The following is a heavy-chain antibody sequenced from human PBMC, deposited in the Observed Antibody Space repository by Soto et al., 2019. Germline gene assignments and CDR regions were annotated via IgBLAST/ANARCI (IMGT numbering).Heavy chain of an antibody. CDR2: ISGSGGST. D-gene: IGHD4-17*01. V-gene: IGHV3-23*01. CDR1: GFTFSSYA. CDR3: AKDYDYGDAFDY. Sequence: EVQLLESGGGLVQPGGSLRLSCAASGFTFSSYAMSWVRQAPGKGLEWVSAISGSGGSTYYADSVKGRFTISRDNSKNRLYLQMNSLRAEDTAVYYCAKDYDYGDAFDYWGQGTLVTVSS. J-gene: IGHJ4*02.